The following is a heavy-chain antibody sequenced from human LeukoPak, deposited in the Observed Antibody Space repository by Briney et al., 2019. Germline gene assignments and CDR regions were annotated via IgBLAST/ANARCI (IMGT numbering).Heavy chain of an antibody. CDR2: ISGSGGST. J-gene: IGHJ6*02. CDR1: GFTSSSYA. V-gene: IGHV3-23*01. Sequence: RGCLRHSWAASGFTSSSYAMSWVRQAPGKGLEWVSAISGSGGSTYYADSVKGRFTISTDSSKNTLNLQKNSLRAQETAVYYWSKTPRGSCYEDYYWMDVWGQGTTVTVSS. CDR3: SKTPRGSCYEDYYWMDV. D-gene: IGHD2-15*01.